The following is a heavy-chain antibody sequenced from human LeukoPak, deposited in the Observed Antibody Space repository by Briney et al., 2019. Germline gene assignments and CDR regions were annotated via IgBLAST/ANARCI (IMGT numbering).Heavy chain of an antibody. CDR1: GGTFSSYA. D-gene: IGHD4-23*01. CDR3: ARGHGGKATLHSNYKSLPFDY. J-gene: IGHJ4*02. V-gene: IGHV1-69*05. CDR2: IIPIFGTA. Sequence: SVKVSCKASGGTFSSYAISWVRQAPGQGLEWMGGIIPIFGTANYAQKFQGRVTITRNTSISTAYMELSSLRSEDTAVYYCARGHGGKATLHSNYKSLPFDYWGQGTLVTVSS.